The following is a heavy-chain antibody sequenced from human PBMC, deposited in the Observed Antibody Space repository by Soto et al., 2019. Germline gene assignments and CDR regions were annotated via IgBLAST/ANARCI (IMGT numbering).Heavy chain of an antibody. J-gene: IGHJ4*02. V-gene: IGHV4-59*08. CDR2: IYYSGST. Sequence: SETLSLTCTVSGGNIISYYWSWILQPPGKGLEWIGYIYYSGSTNYNPSLKSRVTISVDTSKNQFSLKLSSVTAADTAVYYCARLYNSWYQYFDYWGQGTLVTVSS. D-gene: IGHD6-13*01. CDR3: ARLYNSWYQYFDY. CDR1: GGNIISYY.